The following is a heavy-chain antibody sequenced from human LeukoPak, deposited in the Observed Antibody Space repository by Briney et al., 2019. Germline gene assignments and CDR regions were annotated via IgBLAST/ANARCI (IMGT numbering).Heavy chain of an antibody. CDR3: AKDWGHYYDSSGYRFGFDY. Sequence: GGSLRLSCAASGFTFSSYAMSWVRQAPGKGVEWVSAISGSGGSTYYADSVKGRFTISRDNSKNTLYLQMNSLRAEDTAVYYCAKDWGHYYDSSGYRFGFDYWGQGTLVTVSS. CDR1: GFTFSSYA. CDR2: ISGSGGST. V-gene: IGHV3-23*01. J-gene: IGHJ4*02. D-gene: IGHD3-22*01.